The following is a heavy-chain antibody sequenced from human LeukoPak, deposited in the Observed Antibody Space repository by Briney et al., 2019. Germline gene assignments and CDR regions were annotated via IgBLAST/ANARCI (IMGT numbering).Heavy chain of an antibody. CDR2: IIPIFGPA. D-gene: IGHD3-10*01. J-gene: IGHJ2*01. Sequence: ASVKVSCKTSGGTFSRFAISWVRQAPGQGLEWMGGIIPIFGPANYAQKFQGRVTITADESTSTAYMELSSLRSEDTALYYCAKSTYYYGSGKGSNYWYFDLWGRGTLVTVSS. CDR1: GGTFSRFA. V-gene: IGHV1-69*13. CDR3: AKSTYYYGSGKGSNYWYFDL.